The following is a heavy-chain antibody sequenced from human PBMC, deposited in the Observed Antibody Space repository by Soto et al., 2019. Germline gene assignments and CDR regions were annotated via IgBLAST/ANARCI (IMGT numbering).Heavy chain of an antibody. J-gene: IGHJ5*02. Sequence: VGSLRLSCAASGFTFSDYYMSWIRQAPGKGLEWVSYISSSSSYTNYADSVKGRFTISRDNAKNSLYLQMNSLRAEDTAVYYCARDAKPHYYDSSGYYRVSWFDPWGQGTLVTVSS. V-gene: IGHV3-11*06. D-gene: IGHD3-22*01. CDR1: GFTFSDYY. CDR3: ARDAKPHYYDSSGYYRVSWFDP. CDR2: ISSSSSYT.